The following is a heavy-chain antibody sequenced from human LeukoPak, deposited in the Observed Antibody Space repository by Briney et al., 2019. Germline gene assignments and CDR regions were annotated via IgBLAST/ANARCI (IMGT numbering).Heavy chain of an antibody. D-gene: IGHD2/OR15-2a*01. Sequence: GGSLRLSCAASGFTVSSNYMSWVRQAPGKGLEWVSVIYSGGSTYYADSVKGRFTISRDNSKNTLYLQMNSLRAEDTAVYYCARFVRSRLGNWFDPWGQGTLVTVSS. V-gene: IGHV3-53*01. CDR2: IYSGGST. J-gene: IGHJ5*02. CDR3: ARFVRSRLGNWFDP. CDR1: GFTVSSNY.